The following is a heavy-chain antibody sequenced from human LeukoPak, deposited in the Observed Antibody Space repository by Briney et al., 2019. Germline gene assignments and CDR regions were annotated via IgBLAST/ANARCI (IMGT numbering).Heavy chain of an antibody. J-gene: IGHJ4*02. CDR2: TCDRGDYT. CDR3: ARKAQYNGHYPLDY. Sequence: GGSLRLSCAASGFTFTSYSMSWVRQAPGKGLEWVSGTCDRGDYTYYADSVKGRFTISRDSSKNTLFLQMNSLRAEDTALYFCARKAQYNGHYPLDYWGQGTLVTVSS. D-gene: IGHD1-7*01. CDR1: GFTFTSYS. V-gene: IGHV3-23*01.